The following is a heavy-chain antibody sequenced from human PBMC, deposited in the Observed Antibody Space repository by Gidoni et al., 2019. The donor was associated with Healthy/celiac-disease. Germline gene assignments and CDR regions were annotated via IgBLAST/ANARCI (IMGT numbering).Heavy chain of an antibody. J-gene: IGHJ6*02. CDR3: ARDRKAVAPYYYYYGMDV. D-gene: IGHD6-19*01. V-gene: IGHV3-21*01. CDR2: ISSSSSYI. Sequence: EVQLVESGGGLVKPGGSLRLSCAASGFTFSSYSMNWVRQAPGKGLEWVSSISSSSSYIYYADSVKGRFTISRDNAKNSLYLQMNSLRAEDTAVYYCARDRKAVAPYYYYYGMDVWGQGTTVTVSS. CDR1: GFTFSSYS.